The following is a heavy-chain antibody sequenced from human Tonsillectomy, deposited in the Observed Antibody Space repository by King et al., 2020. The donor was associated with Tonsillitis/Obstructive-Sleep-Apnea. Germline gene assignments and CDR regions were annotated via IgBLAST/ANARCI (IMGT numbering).Heavy chain of an antibody. V-gene: IGHV1-18*01. Sequence: VQLVQSGAEVKKPGASVKVSCRTSGYTFTTYGISWVRQAPGQGLEWMGWINPYNRNTNYAQKLQGRVTMTTDTSTSTAYMELRSLRSDDTAVYYCAREIGGKYSRWFDPWGQGTLVTVSS. D-gene: IGHD1-26*01. J-gene: IGHJ5*02. CDR2: INPYNRNT. CDR3: AREIGGKYSRWFDP. CDR1: GYTFTTYG.